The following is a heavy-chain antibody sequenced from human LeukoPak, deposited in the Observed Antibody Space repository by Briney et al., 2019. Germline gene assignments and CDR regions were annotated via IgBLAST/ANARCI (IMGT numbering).Heavy chain of an antibody. CDR3: ARGHLWFGEPILDY. V-gene: IGHV3-11*06. J-gene: IGHJ4*02. Sequence: GGSLRLSCAASGFTFSDYYMSWIRQAPGKGLEWVSYISSSSSCTNYADSVKGRFTISRDNAKNSLYLQMNSLRAEDTAVYYCARGHLWFGEPILDYWGQGTLVTVSS. D-gene: IGHD3-10*01. CDR2: ISSSSSCT. CDR1: GFTFSDYY.